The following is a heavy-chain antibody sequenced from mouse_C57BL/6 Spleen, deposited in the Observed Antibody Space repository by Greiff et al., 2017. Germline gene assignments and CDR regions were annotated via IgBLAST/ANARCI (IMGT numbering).Heavy chain of an antibody. V-gene: IGHV5-16*01. CDR2: INYDGSST. J-gene: IGHJ4*01. CDR3: ARDPREGAMDY. Sequence: EVMLVESEGGLVQPGSSMKLSCTASGFTFSDYYMAWVRQVPEKGLEWVANINYDGSSTYYLDSLKSRFIISRDNAKNILYLQMSSLKSEDTATYYCARDPREGAMDYWGQGTSVTVSS. CDR1: GFTFSDYY.